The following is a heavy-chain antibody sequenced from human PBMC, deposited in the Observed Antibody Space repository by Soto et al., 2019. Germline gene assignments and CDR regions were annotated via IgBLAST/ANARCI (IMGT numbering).Heavy chain of an antibody. J-gene: IGHJ6*02. D-gene: IGHD1-7*01. Sequence: QVQLVQSGAEVKKPGSSVKVSCKASGGTFSSYAISWVRQAPGQGLEWMGGIIPIFGTANYAQKFQGRVTITADESTSTAYMELSSLRSEDTAVYYWARPGNWNYEGYYYYGMDVWGQGTTVTVSS. V-gene: IGHV1-69*01. CDR3: ARPGNWNYEGYYYYGMDV. CDR1: GGTFSSYA. CDR2: IIPIFGTA.